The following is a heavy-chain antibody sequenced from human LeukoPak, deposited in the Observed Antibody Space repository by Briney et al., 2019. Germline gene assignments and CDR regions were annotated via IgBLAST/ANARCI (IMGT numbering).Heavy chain of an antibody. CDR1: GFTFRSYT. D-gene: IGHD2-21*02. V-gene: IGHV3-21*01. CDR2: ISSRSTYI. Sequence: SGGSLRLSCAASGFTFRSYTMNWVRQAPGKGLEWVSSISSRSTYIYYAGSVKGRFTISRDNAKNSLYLQMKSLRAEDTAVYYCARAPPYCGGDCSDWYFDLWGRGTLVTVSS. J-gene: IGHJ2*01. CDR3: ARAPPYCGGDCSDWYFDL.